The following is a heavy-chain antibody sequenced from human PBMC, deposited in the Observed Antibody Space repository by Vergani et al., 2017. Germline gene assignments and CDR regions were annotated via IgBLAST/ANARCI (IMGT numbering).Heavy chain of an antibody. CDR1: GGSMRSYY. Sequence: QMHLQESGPGLVKPSETLSLTCSVSGGSMRSYYWSWIRQPAGKGLEWIGRIYTSGSTNYNPSLKSRVTVSQDTSKNQFSLKLCSVTAADTAVYYCMRDEDSMLGRTYTYYYSYYMDVWGKGTTVTVSS. V-gene: IGHV4-4*07. CDR2: IYTSGST. CDR3: MRDEDSMLGRTYTYYYSYYMDV. J-gene: IGHJ6*03. D-gene: IGHD3-10*02.